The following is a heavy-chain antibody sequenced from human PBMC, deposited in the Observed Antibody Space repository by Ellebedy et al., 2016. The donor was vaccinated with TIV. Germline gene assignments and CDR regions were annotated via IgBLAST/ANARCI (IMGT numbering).Heavy chain of an antibody. J-gene: IGHJ5*02. Sequence: PGGSLRLSCAASGFSFRSYWMTWVRQAPGKGLEWVANIYQDGSWQYSVDSVKGRFTISRDNANNVFFLQMNSLRVEDTAVYYCARRGSYGDYAVQVNSWFDTWGRGTLVAVSS. D-gene: IGHD4-17*01. V-gene: IGHV3-7*01. CDR1: GFSFRSYW. CDR2: IYQDGSWQ. CDR3: ARRGSYGDYAVQVNSWFDT.